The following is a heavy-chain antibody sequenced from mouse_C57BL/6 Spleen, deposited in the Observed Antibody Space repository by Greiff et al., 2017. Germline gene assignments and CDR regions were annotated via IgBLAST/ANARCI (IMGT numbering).Heavy chain of an antibody. CDR2: IDPNSGGT. J-gene: IGHJ4*01. CDR1: GYTFTSYW. Sequence: QVQLQQSGAELVKPGASVKLSCKASGYTFTSYWMHWVKQRPGRGLEWIGRIDPNSGGTKYNEKFKSKATLTVDKPSSTAYIQLSSLTSEDSAVYYCARERLLSYYYAMDYWGQGTSVTVSS. V-gene: IGHV1-72*01. D-gene: IGHD2-3*01. CDR3: ARERLLSYYYAMDY.